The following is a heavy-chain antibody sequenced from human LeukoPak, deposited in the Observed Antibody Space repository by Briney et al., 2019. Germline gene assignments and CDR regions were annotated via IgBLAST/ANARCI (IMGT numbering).Heavy chain of an antibody. D-gene: IGHD3-9*01. CDR2: IHIGGST. CDR1: GGSISSSAYH. Sequence: PSETLSLTCTVSGGSISSSAYHWGWIRQPPGKGLEWIGSIHIGGSTYYNPSFKSRVTISVDTSKNQFSLKLRSVTAADTAVYYCARDGGVLRYFDWPTPLDLWGRGTLVTVSS. V-gene: IGHV4-39*02. CDR3: ARDGGVLRYFDWPTPLDL. J-gene: IGHJ2*01.